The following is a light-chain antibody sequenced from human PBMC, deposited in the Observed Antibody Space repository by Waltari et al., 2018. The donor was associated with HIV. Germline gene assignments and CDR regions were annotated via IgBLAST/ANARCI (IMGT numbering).Light chain of an antibody. CDR2: EGS. CDR3: CSYAGSSTFPHWV. CDR1: SSDVGSYNL. Sequence: QSALTQPASVSGSPGQSITISCTGTSSDVGSYNLVAWYHKHPGKAPKLMIYEGSKRPSGVSNRFSGSKSGNTASLTISGLQAEDEADYYCCSYAGSSTFPHWVFGGGTKLTVL. V-gene: IGLV2-23*03. J-gene: IGLJ3*02.